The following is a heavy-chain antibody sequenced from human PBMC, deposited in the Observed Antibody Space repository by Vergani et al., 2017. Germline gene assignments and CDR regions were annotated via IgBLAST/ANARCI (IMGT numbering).Heavy chain of an antibody. CDR1: GGSISSYY. D-gene: IGHD4-17*01. CDR3: ARDQYGDFDAFDI. Sequence: QVQLQESGPGLVKPSETLSLTCTVSGGSISSYYWSWIRQPPGKGLEWIGEIYHSGSTNYNPSLKSRVTISVDKSKNQFSLKLSSVTAADTAVYYCARDQYGDFDAFDIWGQGTMVTVSS. V-gene: IGHV4-59*12. CDR2: IYHSGST. J-gene: IGHJ3*02.